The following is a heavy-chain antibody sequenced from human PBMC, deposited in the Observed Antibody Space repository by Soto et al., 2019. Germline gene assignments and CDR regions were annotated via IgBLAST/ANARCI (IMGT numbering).Heavy chain of an antibody. CDR2: VSYDGSDN. CDR3: ASDPDYGDSLFDY. CDR1: GFTFSMYA. V-gene: IGHV3-30-3*01. Sequence: QVQLVESGGGMVQPGRSLTLSCAASGFTFSMYAMHWVRQAPGKGLEWVAFVSYDGSDNNYADSVKGRFTISRDNSKNVLYLQMNSLRAEDTAVYYCASDPDYGDSLFDYWGQGTLVTVSS. D-gene: IGHD4-17*01. J-gene: IGHJ4*02.